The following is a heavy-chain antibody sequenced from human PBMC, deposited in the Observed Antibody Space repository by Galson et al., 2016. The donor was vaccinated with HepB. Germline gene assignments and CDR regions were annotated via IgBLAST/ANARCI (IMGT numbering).Heavy chain of an antibody. CDR3: ARLATVTTPAFDY. D-gene: IGHD4-11*01. J-gene: IGHJ4*02. CDR1: GYPFISYY. CDR2: INPRGGAT. V-gene: IGHV1-46*01. Sequence: SVKVSCKASGYPFISYYIHWVRQAPGQGLEWMGIINPRGGATIYAQKFRGSVTMTRDTSTSTDYMNLSSLRSEDTAVYYCARLATVTTPAFDYWGQGTLVTVSS.